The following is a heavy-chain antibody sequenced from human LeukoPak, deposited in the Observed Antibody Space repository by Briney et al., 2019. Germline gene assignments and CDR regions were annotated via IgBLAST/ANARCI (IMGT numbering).Heavy chain of an antibody. CDR2: INIDGSRT. D-gene: IGHD4-17*01. J-gene: IGHJ4*02. CDR1: GFNFYTYW. Sequence: GGSLRLSCAASGFNFYTYWMHRVRQAPGKGLVWVSGINIDGSRTKYADSVEGRFTISRDNDKNTLYLQMSSLRGEDTAVYYCARAPLGYGDYLGYWGRGILVTVSS. CDR3: ARAPLGYGDYLGY. V-gene: IGHV3-74*01.